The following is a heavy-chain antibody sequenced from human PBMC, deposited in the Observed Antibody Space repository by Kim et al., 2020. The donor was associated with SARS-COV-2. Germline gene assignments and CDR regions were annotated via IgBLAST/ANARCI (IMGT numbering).Heavy chain of an antibody. V-gene: IGHV4-59*13. J-gene: IGHJ6*02. Sequence: SETLSLTCTVSGGSISSYYWSWIRQPPGKGLEWIGYIYYSGSTNYNPSLKSRVTISVDTSKNQFSLKLSSVTAADTAVYYCARSSPATYYYYGMDVWGQGTTVTV. D-gene: IGHD6-6*01. CDR2: IYYSGST. CDR1: GGSISSYY. CDR3: ARSSPATYYYYGMDV.